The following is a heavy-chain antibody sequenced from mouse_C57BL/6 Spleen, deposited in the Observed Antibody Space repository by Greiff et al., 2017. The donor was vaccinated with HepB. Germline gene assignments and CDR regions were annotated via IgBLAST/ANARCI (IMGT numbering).Heavy chain of an antibody. Sequence: EVQRVESGGGLVQPGGSLKLSCAASGFTFSDYYMYWVRQTPEKRLEWVAYISNGGGSTYYPDTVKGRFTISRDNAKNTLYLQMSRLKSEDTAMYYCARQRDGYYLYAMDYWGQGTSVTVSS. CDR3: ARQRDGYYLYAMDY. J-gene: IGHJ4*01. CDR1: GFTFSDYY. CDR2: ISNGGGST. V-gene: IGHV5-12*01. D-gene: IGHD2-3*01.